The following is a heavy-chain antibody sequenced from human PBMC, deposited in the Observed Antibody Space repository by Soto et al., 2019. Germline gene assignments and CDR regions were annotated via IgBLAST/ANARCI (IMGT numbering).Heavy chain of an antibody. CDR2: IYNNEYT. J-gene: IGHJ4*02. CDR3: ARVRSVAWGGFDY. CDR1: GGSISGGGYS. Sequence: TLSLTSAVSGGSISGGGYSGSWIRQPPGKGLEWIGYIYNNEYTYYNPSLKSRVTISVDRSKNQFSLRLSSVTAADTAVYYCARVRSVAWGGFDYWGQGTLVTVSS. V-gene: IGHV4-30-2*01. D-gene: IGHD2-21*01.